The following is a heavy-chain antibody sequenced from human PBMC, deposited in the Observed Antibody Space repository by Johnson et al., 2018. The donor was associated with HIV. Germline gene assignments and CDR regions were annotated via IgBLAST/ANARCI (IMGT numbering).Heavy chain of an antibody. V-gene: IGHV3-43D*03. J-gene: IGHJ3*02. CDR1: GFTFDDYA. D-gene: IGHD5-18*01. CDR2: ISWDGGST. CDR3: AKGSRYGHGSPFDI. Sequence: EVQLVESGGVVVQPGGSLRLSCAASGFTFDDYAMHWVRQAPGKGLEWVSLISWDGGSTYYADSVKGRFTISRDNSKNSLYLQMNSLRAEDTALYYCAKGSRYGHGSPFDIWGQGTMVTVSS.